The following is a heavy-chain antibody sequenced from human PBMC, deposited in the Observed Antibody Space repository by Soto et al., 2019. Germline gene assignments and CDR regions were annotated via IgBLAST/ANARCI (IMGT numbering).Heavy chain of an antibody. CDR1: GYTFTSYG. D-gene: IGHD3-22*01. Sequence: ASVKVSCKASGYTFTSYGISWVRQAPGQGLEWMGWISAYNGNTNYAQKLQGRVTMTTDTSTSTAYMELRSLRSDDTAVYYCARVRDYYDSSGYYYLGYFQHWGQRPLVTVSS. J-gene: IGHJ1*01. V-gene: IGHV1-18*01. CDR2: ISAYNGNT. CDR3: ARVRDYYDSSGYYYLGYFQH.